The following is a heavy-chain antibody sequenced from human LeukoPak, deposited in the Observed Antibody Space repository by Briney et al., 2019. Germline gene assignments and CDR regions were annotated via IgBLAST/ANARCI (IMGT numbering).Heavy chain of an antibody. Sequence: PSETLSLTCTVSGGSISSYYWSWIRQPPGKGLEWIGYIYYSGSTNYNPSLKSRVTISIGTSKNQFSLKLSSVTAADTAVYYCARGTTVTTPDYWGQGTLVTVSS. D-gene: IGHD4-17*01. CDR1: GGSISSYY. CDR2: IYYSGST. V-gene: IGHV4-59*08. J-gene: IGHJ4*02. CDR3: ARGTTVTTPDY.